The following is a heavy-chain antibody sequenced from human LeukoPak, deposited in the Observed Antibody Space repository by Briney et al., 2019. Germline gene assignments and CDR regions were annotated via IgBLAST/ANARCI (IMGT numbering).Heavy chain of an antibody. V-gene: IGHV3-7*01. CDR1: GFTFSTYW. D-gene: IGHD2-15*01. Sequence: GGSLRLSCVASGFTFSTYWMNWVRQAPGKGLERVGTISPDGSDKYYVDSVKGRFTISRDNAKTSLYLQINSLRADDTALYFCARGIVVVVGASDHFDYWGQGTLITVSS. CDR2: ISPDGSDK. CDR3: ARGIVVVVGASDHFDY. J-gene: IGHJ4*02.